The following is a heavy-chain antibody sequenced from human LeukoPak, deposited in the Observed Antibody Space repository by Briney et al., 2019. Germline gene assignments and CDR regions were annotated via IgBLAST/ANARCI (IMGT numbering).Heavy chain of an antibody. CDR1: GFTFSSYS. CDR3: ARVGIGEYGSGSYSPFDP. D-gene: IGHD3-10*01. J-gene: IGHJ5*02. V-gene: IGHV3-21*01. CDR2: ISSSSSYI. Sequence: GGSLRLSCAASGFTFSSYSMNWVRQAPGKGLEWVSSISSSSSYIYYADSVKGRFTISRDNAKNSLYLQMNSLRAEDTVVYYCARVGIGEYGSGSYSPFDPWGQGTLVTVSS.